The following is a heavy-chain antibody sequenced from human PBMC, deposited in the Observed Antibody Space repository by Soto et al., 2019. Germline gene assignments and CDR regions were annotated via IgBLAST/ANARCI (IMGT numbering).Heavy chain of an antibody. D-gene: IGHD6-6*01. J-gene: IGHJ4*02. Sequence: QVQLVESGGGVVQPGRSLRLSCAASGFSFSDYGMHWVRQAPGKGLEWVAVIPFDGSNQYYADSVKGRFTISRDNSKNTLYLQMNSLRAEDTAVYYCAKDPEYRRSTLRNYFDYWGQGTLVTVSS. CDR1: GFSFSDYG. V-gene: IGHV3-30*18. CDR2: IPFDGSNQ. CDR3: AKDPEYRRSTLRNYFDY.